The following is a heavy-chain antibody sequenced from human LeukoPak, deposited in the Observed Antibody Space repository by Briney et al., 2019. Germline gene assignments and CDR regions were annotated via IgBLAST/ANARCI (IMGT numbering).Heavy chain of an antibody. CDR3: ARATSGSYYHYFDY. Sequence: ASVTVSFTASGYTFTSYGISWVRQAPGQGLEWMGWISAYNGNTNYAQKLQGRVTMTTDTSTSTAYMELRSLRSDDTAVYYCARATSGSYYHYFDYWGQGTLVTVSS. CDR2: ISAYNGNT. D-gene: IGHD1-26*01. CDR1: GYTFTSYG. J-gene: IGHJ4*02. V-gene: IGHV1-18*01.